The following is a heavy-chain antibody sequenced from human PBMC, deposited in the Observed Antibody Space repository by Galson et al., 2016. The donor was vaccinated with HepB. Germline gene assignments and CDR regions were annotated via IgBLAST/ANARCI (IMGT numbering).Heavy chain of an antibody. CDR3: AREGYYYDNSFFRRENAFDI. V-gene: IGHV3-74*01. CDR2: INSDGNTT. D-gene: IGHD3-22*01. Sequence: SLRLSCAASGFTFSSYWMHWVRQAPGKGLVWVSRINSDGNTTNYADSVKGRFTISRDNAKNTLYQQMNSLRAEDTAVYYCAREGYYYDNSFFRRENAFDIWGQGTMVTVSS. CDR1: GFTFSSYW. J-gene: IGHJ3*02.